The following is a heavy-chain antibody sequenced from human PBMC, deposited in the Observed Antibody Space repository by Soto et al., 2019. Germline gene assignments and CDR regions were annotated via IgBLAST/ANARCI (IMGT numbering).Heavy chain of an antibody. Sequence: EVQLVESGGGLVQPGRSLRLSCAASGFTFDDYAMHWARQAPGKGLEWVSGISWNSGSIGYADSVKGRFTISRDNAKNSLYLQMNSLRAEDTALYYCAKETRGYSYGFDYWGQGTLVTVSS. CDR2: ISWNSGSI. CDR3: AKETRGYSYGFDY. CDR1: GFTFDDYA. D-gene: IGHD5-18*01. J-gene: IGHJ4*02. V-gene: IGHV3-9*01.